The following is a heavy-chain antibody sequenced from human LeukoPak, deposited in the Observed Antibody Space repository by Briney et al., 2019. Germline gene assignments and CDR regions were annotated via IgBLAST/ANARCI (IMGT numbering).Heavy chain of an antibody. CDR2: ISWNSETI. CDR3: AKGSGITLVRDLDY. Sequence: PGRSLRLSCAASGFSLDDYAMHWVRQPPGKGLEWVSGISWNSETIGYADSVKGRFTLSRDNAKNSLYLQMNSLRADDTALYYCAKGSGITLVRDLDYWGQGTLVTVSS. CDR1: GFSLDDYA. V-gene: IGHV3-9*01. J-gene: IGHJ4*02. D-gene: IGHD3-10*01.